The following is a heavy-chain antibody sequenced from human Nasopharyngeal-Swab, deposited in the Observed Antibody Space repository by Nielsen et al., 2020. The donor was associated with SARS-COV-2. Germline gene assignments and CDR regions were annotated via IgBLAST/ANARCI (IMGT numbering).Heavy chain of an antibody. Sequence: ASVKVSCKVSGYTLTELSMHWVRQAPGKGLEWMGGFDPEDGETLYAQKFQGRVTMTEDTSTDTAYMELSSLRSADTAVYYCATGIAVAGTPDNYYYYYGMDVWGQGTTVTVSS. V-gene: IGHV1-24*01. CDR1: GYTLTELS. J-gene: IGHJ6*02. D-gene: IGHD6-19*01. CDR2: FDPEDGET. CDR3: ATGIAVAGTPDNYYYYYGMDV.